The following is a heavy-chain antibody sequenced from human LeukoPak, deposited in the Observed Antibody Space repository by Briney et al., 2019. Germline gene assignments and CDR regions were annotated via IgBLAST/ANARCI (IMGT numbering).Heavy chain of an antibody. CDR3: AKGRGIVVVPAAHFDY. V-gene: IGHV3-23*01. CDR2: ISGSGGST. CDR1: GFTFSSYS. Sequence: GGSLRLSCAASGFTFSSYSMNWVRQAPGKGLEWVSAISGSGGSTYYADSVKGRFTISRDNSKNTLYLQMNSLRAEDTAVYYCAKGRGIVVVPAAHFDYWGQGTLVTVSS. J-gene: IGHJ4*02. D-gene: IGHD2-2*01.